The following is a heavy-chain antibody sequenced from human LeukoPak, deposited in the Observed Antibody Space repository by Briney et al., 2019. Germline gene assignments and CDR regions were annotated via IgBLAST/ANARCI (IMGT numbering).Heavy chain of an antibody. J-gene: IGHJ4*02. V-gene: IGHV3-48*02. D-gene: IGHD1-26*01. CDR3: ARVKGHSRGSYSFDY. CDR2: ISSSSSTI. CDR1: GFTFSSYS. Sequence: GGSLRLSCAASGFTFSSYSMNWVRQAPGKGLEWVSYISSSSSTIYYVDSVKGRFTISRDNAKNSLYLQMNSLRDEDTAVYYCARVKGHSRGSYSFDYWGQGTLVTVSS.